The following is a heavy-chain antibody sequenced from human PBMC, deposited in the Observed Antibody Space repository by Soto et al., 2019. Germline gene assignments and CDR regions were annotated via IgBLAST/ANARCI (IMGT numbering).Heavy chain of an antibody. CDR3: ARTPGPTYYYDSSGYYDAFDI. CDR1: GFTFSSYW. V-gene: IGHV3-74*01. CDR2: INSDGSST. Sequence: GGALRLSCAASGFTFSSYWMHWVRQAPGKGLVWVSRINSDGSSTSYADSVKGRFTISRDNAKNTLYLQMNSLRAEDTAVYYCARTPGPTYYYDSSGYYDAFDIWGQGTMVTVSS. J-gene: IGHJ3*02. D-gene: IGHD3-22*01.